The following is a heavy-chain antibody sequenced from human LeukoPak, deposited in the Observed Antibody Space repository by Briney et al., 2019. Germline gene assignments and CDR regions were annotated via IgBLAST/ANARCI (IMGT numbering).Heavy chain of an antibody. J-gene: IGHJ4*02. CDR1: GYSFTSYW. CDR2: IYPGDSDT. D-gene: IGHD4-23*01. Sequence: GESLKISRKGSGYSFTSYWIGWVRQMPGKGLEWMGIIYPGDSDTRYSPSFQGQVTISADKSISTAYLQWSSLKASDTAMYYCAGVPSPTVVTRDYWGQGTLVTVSS. V-gene: IGHV5-51*01. CDR3: AGVPSPTVVTRDY.